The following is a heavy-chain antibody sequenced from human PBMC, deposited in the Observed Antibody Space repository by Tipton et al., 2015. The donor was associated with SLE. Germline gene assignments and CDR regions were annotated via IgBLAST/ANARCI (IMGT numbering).Heavy chain of an antibody. J-gene: IGHJ4*02. CDR1: GGTFTSYA. Sequence: QSGAEVKKPGSSVKVSCKASGGTFTSYAMHWVRQAPGQRLEWMGWINAGNGNTKYSQKFQGRVTITRDTSASTAYMELSSLRSEDAAVYYGASPVVGAPHGFDYWGQGTLVTVSS. D-gene: IGHD1-26*01. CDR3: ASPVVGAPHGFDY. V-gene: IGHV1-3*01. CDR2: INAGNGNT.